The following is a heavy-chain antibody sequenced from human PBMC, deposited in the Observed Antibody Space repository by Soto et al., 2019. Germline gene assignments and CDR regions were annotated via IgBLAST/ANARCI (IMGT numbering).Heavy chain of an antibody. J-gene: IGHJ4*02. D-gene: IGHD6-13*01. CDR3: AKDRGRTWYEDS. V-gene: IGHV3-23*01. Sequence: VQLLESGGGLVQPGGSLRLSCAASGFTFSSYAMTWVRQAPGKGLEWVSAISGSGNTSYYEDSVKGRFTISRDSSKKMLYLQMNSLRPEDTAVYYCAKDRGRTWYEDSWGQGTLVTVSS. CDR1: GFTFSSYA. CDR2: ISGSGNTS.